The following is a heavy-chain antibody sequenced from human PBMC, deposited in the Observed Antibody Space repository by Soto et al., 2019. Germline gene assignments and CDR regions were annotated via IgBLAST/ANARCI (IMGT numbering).Heavy chain of an antibody. Sequence: QVQLVQSGAEVKKPGASVKVSCKASGHTFSNYYIHWVRQAPGQGLAWMGTINPSGGHTTYAQKFLGRLTMAMYTSTSTLYLELTSLRSQDTAGYYCARGGHVVVVTAAFDCWRQGTRVSVSA. D-gene: IGHD2-21*02. CDR3: ARGGHVVVVTAAFDC. J-gene: IGHJ4*02. CDR1: GHTFSNYY. V-gene: IGHV1-46*01. CDR2: INPSGGHT.